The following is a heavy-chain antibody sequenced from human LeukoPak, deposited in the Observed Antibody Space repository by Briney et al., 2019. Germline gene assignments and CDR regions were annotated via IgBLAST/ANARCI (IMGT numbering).Heavy chain of an antibody. CDR2: IHYSGST. CDR1: GGSVSSSGYY. J-gene: IGHJ4*02. D-gene: IGHD6-19*01. V-gene: IGHV4-39*01. Sequence: SETLSLTCTVSGGSVSSSGYYWGWIRQPPGKGLEWIGNIHYSGSTYYNPSLKSRVTTSVDTSKNQFSLKLSSVTAADTAVYYCAEPGYSSGWYPRWGQGTLVTVSS. CDR3: AEPGYSSGWYPR.